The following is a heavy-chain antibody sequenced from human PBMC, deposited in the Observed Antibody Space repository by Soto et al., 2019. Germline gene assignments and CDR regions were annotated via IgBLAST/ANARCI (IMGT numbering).Heavy chain of an antibody. J-gene: IGHJ4*02. V-gene: IGHV1-18*01. CDR2: ISTYNGNT. D-gene: IGHD3-10*01. CDR1: GYTFTSYG. Sequence: QVQLVQSGAEVKKPGASVKVSCKASGYTFTSYGISWVRQAPGQGLEWMGWISTYNGNTKYAQKLQGRVTMTTDTSPSTVYRELRSLRSDDTAVLYCAREMVRGVGSDYGGQGTLVTVSS. CDR3: AREMVRGVGSDY.